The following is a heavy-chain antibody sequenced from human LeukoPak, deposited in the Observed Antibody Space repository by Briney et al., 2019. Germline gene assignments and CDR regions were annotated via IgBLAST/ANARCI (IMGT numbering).Heavy chain of an antibody. CDR2: IIPILGIA. CDR1: GGTFSSHT. V-gene: IGHV1-69*04. D-gene: IGHD3-22*01. CDR3: ARDGETYYYDSSGSPI. J-gene: IGHJ3*02. Sequence: SVKVSCKASGGTFSSHTISWVRQAPGQGLEWMGRIIPILGIANYAQKFQGRVTITADKSTSTAYMELSRLRSEDTAVYYCARDGETYYYDSSGSPIWGQGTMVTVSS.